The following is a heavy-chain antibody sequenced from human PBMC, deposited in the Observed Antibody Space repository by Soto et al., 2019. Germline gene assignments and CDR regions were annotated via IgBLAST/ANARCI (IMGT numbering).Heavy chain of an antibody. CDR1: GGSISSGGYC. V-gene: IGHV4-30-4*01. D-gene: IGHD2-2*01. J-gene: IGHJ6*02. CDR3: SSVPANAPDYCYFGMDF. Sequence: TPAHPRRVAGGSISSGGYCWIWILPPPGKGLEWIGYINYSGTSHFNPTLKSRVTISLDASMNQFSLTLNSVTAADTAVYYFSSVPANAPDYCYFGMDFWGQGTTVPVSS. CDR2: INYSGTS.